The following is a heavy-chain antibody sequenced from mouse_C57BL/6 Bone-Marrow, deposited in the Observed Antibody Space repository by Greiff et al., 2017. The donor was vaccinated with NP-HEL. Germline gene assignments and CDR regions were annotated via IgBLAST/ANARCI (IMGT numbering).Heavy chain of an antibody. J-gene: IGHJ2*01. D-gene: IGHD3-3*01. Sequence: VQLVQSGAELVKPGASVKMSCKASGYTFTTYPIEWVKQNHGKSLEWIGNFHPYNDDTEYNEKFKNKATLTVDKSSSTVYLELSRLTSDDSSVDYCARGCGCWYYFDYWGQGTTLTVSA. CDR3: ARGCGCWYYFDY. V-gene: IGHV1-47*01. CDR2: FHPYNDDT. CDR1: GYTFTTYP.